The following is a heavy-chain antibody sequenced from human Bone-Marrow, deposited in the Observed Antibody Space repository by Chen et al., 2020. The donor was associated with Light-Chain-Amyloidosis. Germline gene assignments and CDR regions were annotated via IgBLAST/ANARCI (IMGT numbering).Heavy chain of an antibody. D-gene: IGHD3-16*01. CDR3: VGGGD. CDR1: GFIVSNNY. J-gene: IGHJ4*02. Sequence: EVQLVESGGGLVQPGGSLRLSCAASGFIVSNNYMNWVRQAPGKGLEWVSFFYRGGTTSSATPVKGRFTTSRKNSKNTLYLKRNSLGAENPAVFYCVGGGDWGQGTLVTVSS. V-gene: IGHV3-53*04. CDR2: FYRGGTT.